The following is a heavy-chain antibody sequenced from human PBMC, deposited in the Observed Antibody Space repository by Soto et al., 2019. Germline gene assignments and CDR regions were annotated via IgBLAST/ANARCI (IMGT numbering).Heavy chain of an antibody. Sequence: EMQLLESGGGLVQPGGSLRLSCVVSGFSFSTYGVTWVRQAPGKGLEWVCGVSGGSGVTHYTDSVKGRFTISGDDSKNAVYLQMHTLRGEDTAVYYCPRWNGYGDLWGQGTLVTVSS. D-gene: IGHD1-1*01. CDR1: GFSFSTYG. J-gene: IGHJ5*02. V-gene: IGHV3-23*01. CDR3: PRWNGYGDL. CDR2: VSGGSGVT.